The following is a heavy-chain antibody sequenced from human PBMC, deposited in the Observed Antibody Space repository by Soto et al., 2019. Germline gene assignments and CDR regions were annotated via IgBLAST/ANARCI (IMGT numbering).Heavy chain of an antibody. CDR2: ISGSGGST. V-gene: IGHV3-23*01. D-gene: IGHD3-10*01. CDR3: AKTATSWVTMVRGETPRYYFDY. J-gene: IGHJ4*02. CDR1: GFTFSSYA. Sequence: GGSLRLSCAASGFTFSSYAMSWVRQAPGKGLEWVSAISGSGGSTYYADSVKGRFTISRDNSKNTLYLQMNSLRAEDTAVYYCAKTATSWVTMVRGETPRYYFDYWGQGTLVTVSS.